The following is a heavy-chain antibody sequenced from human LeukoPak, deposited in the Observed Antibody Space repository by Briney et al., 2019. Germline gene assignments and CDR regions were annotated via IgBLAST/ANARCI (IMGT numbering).Heavy chain of an antibody. CDR3: ARGLYYDSSGKYYFDY. Sequence: SVNVSCKASGGTFTSYAISWVRQAPGQGLEWMGGIIPIFGTANYAQKFQGRVTITADESTSTAYMELSSLRSEDTAVYYCARGLYYDSSGKYYFDYWGQGTLVTVSS. D-gene: IGHD3-22*01. V-gene: IGHV1-69*13. CDR1: GGTFTSYA. J-gene: IGHJ4*02. CDR2: IIPIFGTA.